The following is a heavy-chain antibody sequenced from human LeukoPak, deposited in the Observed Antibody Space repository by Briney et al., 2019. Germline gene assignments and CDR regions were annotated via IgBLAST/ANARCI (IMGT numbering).Heavy chain of an antibody. D-gene: IGHD3-10*01. Sequence: ASVKDSCKASGYAFTSYDINWVRQATGQGLEWMGWMSPNSGNTGYAQKFQGRVTMTRNTSISTAYMELSSLRSEDTTVYYCARGQAVYAWFGELLNAYYFDYWGQGTLVTVSS. CDR1: GYAFTSYD. CDR3: ARGQAVYAWFGELLNAYYFDY. CDR2: MSPNSGNT. J-gene: IGHJ4*02. V-gene: IGHV1-8*01.